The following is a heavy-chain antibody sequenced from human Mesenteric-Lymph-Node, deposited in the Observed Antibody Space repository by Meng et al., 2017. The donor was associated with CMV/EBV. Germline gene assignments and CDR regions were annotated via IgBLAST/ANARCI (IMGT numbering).Heavy chain of an antibody. V-gene: IGHV1-69*02. D-gene: IGHD6-13*01. Sequence: QVQLVQSGAEVKKPGYSVTVSCKASGGPFSSYTISWVRQAPVQGLEWMGRIIPILGIANYAQKFQGRVTITADKSTSTAYMELSILRSEDTAVYYCAGGIAAAGSRWFDPWGQGTLVTVSS. J-gene: IGHJ5*02. CDR2: IIPILGIA. CDR1: GGPFSSYT. CDR3: AGGIAAAGSRWFDP.